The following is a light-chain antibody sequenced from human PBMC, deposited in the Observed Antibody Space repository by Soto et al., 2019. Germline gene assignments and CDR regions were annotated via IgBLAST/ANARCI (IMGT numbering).Light chain of an antibody. Sequence: QSALTQPASVSGSPGQSITISCIGTSSDVGGHNYVSWYQQYPGKAPKLMISEVSDRPSGISYRFSGSTSGNTASLTISWLQAEDEADYYCSSYTSSSTWVFGGGTKLTVL. CDR3: SSYTSSSTWV. CDR1: SSDVGGHNY. CDR2: EVS. J-gene: IGLJ3*02. V-gene: IGLV2-14*01.